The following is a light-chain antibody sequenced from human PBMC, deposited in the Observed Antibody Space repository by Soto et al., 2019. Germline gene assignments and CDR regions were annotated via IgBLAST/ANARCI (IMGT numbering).Light chain of an antibody. J-gene: IGKJ4*01. CDR3: QQSYSNPRT. Sequence: DIQMTQSPSSLSASVGERATITCRASQSISSYLNWYQQQPAKAPKLLIYAASILQSGVPSRFSGSGSGTDFTLTISSMKPEEFATYYCQQSYSNPRTFGGGTKVEIK. CDR1: QSISSY. CDR2: AAS. V-gene: IGKV1-39*01.